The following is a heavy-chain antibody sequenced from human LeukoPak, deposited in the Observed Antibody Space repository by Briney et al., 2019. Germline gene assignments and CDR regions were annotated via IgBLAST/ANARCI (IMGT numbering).Heavy chain of an antibody. V-gene: IGHV1-18*01. Sequence: GASVKVSCKASGYTFSTYNIAWVRQAPGQGLEWVGWLSAYDGSTDRARKFQDRVTLTSDTSTGTAYLELRGLRADDTAVYYCARPHNTFFDLWGQGTLVTVSS. D-gene: IGHD2-2*02. CDR1: GYTFSTYN. J-gene: IGHJ4*02. CDR3: ARPHNTFFDL. CDR2: LSAYDGST.